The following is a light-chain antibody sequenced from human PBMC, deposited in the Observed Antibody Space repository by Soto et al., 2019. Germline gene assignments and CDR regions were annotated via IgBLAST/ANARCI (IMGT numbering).Light chain of an antibody. V-gene: IGKV3-20*01. J-gene: IGKJ1*01. Sequence: EIVLTQSPGTLSLSPGERATLSCRASQSVSSSYLAWYQQKPGQAPRPLIYGASSRAIGIPDRFSGSGSGTDFTLTISGLEPEDFAVYYCQQYGSSPWTFGQGTKVDIK. CDR1: QSVSSSY. CDR3: QQYGSSPWT. CDR2: GAS.